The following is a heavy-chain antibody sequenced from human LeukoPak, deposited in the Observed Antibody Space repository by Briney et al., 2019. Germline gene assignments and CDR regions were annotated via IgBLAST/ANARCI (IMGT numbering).Heavy chain of an antibody. J-gene: IGHJ4*02. Sequence: GGSLRLSCAASGFTFSSYAMSWVRQAPGKGLEWVSAISGSGVSTYYADSVKDRFTISRDNSKNTLYLQMNSLRAEDTAVYYCAKDCSSTSCPTSDYWGQGTLVTVSS. V-gene: IGHV3-23*01. D-gene: IGHD2-2*01. CDR2: ISGSGVST. CDR3: AKDCSSTSCPTSDY. CDR1: GFTFSSYA.